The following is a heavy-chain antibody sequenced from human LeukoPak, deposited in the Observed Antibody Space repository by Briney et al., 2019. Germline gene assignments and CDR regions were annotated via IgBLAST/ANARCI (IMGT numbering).Heavy chain of an antibody. D-gene: IGHD4-11*01. CDR3: ARVILGDSNYRTFDY. J-gene: IGHJ4*02. Sequence: SETLSLTCTVSGGSISSGDYYWSWIRQPPGKGLEWIGYIYYSGGTYYNPSLKSRVTISVDTSKNQFSLKLSSVTAADTAVYYCARVILGDSNYRTFDYWGQGTLVTVSS. CDR1: GGSISSGDYY. CDR2: IYYSGGT. V-gene: IGHV4-30-4*08.